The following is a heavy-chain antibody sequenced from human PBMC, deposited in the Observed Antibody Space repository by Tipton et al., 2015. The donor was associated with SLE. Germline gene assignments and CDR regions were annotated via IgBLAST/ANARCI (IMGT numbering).Heavy chain of an antibody. D-gene: IGHD3-3*01. CDR2: VSGSGGNT. CDR1: GFSFSSYA. CDR3: AKVRSFGRFLEWLGDPFDI. V-gene: IGHV3-23*01. Sequence: SLRLSCAASGFSFSSYAMSWVRQAPGKGLEWVSAVSGSGGNTYYADSVKGRFTMSRDNSKNTLFLQMNSLRAEDTAVYYCAKVRSFGRFLEWLGDPFDIWGQGTTVTVSS. J-gene: IGHJ3*02.